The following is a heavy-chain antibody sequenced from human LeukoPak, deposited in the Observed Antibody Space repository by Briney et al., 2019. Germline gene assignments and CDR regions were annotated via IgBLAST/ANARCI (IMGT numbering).Heavy chain of an antibody. CDR1: GGSISTYNW. D-gene: IGHD3-16*01. V-gene: IGHV4-4*02. Sequence: PSETLSLTCAVSGGSISTYNWWSWVRQPPGKGLEWIGEIFYSGSINYNPSLKSRVTLSLDKSKNQFSLQLSSVTAADTAVYYCARVGSLKSPNWFDPWGQGTLVTVSS. J-gene: IGHJ5*02. CDR3: ARVGSLKSPNWFDP. CDR2: IFYSGSI.